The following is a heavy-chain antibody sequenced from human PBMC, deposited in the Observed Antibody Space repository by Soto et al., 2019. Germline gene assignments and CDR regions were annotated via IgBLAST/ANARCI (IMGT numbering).Heavy chain of an antibody. D-gene: IGHD3-3*01. CDR1: GYTFTSYG. V-gene: IGHV1-18*01. CDR3: ARVGEYDFWSGRNWFDP. J-gene: IGHJ5*02. CDR2: LSAYNGNT. Sequence: VQLVQSGAEVKKPGASVKVSCKASGYTFTSYGTSWERQAPGHAPEWMGWLSAYNGNTNYAQKLQGRVTMTTDTSTSTAYMELRSLRSDDTAVYYCARVGEYDFWSGRNWFDPWGQGTLVTVSS.